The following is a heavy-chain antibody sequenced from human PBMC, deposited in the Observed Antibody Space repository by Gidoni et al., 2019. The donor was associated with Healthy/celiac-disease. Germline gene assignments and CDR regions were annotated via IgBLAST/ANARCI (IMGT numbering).Heavy chain of an antibody. J-gene: IGHJ6*02. D-gene: IGHD3-10*01. CDR3: ARDRGITMVRGVIIVGDYGMDV. V-gene: IGHV1-46*03. Sequence: QVQLVQSGAEVKKPGASVKVSCKASGYTFTSYYMHWVRQAPGQGLEWMGIINPSGGSTSYAQKFQGRVTMTRDTSTSTVYMELSSLRSEDTAVYYCARDRGITMVRGVIIVGDYGMDVWGQGTTVTVSS. CDR1: GYTFTSYY. CDR2: INPSGGST.